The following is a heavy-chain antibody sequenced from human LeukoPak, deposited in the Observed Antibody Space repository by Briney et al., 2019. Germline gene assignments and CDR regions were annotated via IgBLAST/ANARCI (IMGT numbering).Heavy chain of an antibody. CDR3: ARTMAGVWGSYDY. CDR2: TNPNSDGT. CDR1: GYTFSDHY. V-gene: IGHV1-2*02. Sequence: ASVKLSCTASGYTFSDHYMHWVRQAPGQGLEWMGWTNPNSDGTKYAEKFQGRVTMTWDTSISTGYMEVSRLRYDDTAVYYCARTMAGVWGSYDYWGQGTLVSVSS. D-gene: IGHD3-16*01. J-gene: IGHJ4*02.